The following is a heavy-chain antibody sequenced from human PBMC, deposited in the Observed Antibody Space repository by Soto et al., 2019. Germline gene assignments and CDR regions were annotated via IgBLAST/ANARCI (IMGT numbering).Heavy chain of an antibody. CDR2: INAGNGNT. Sequence: ASVKVSCKASGYTFTSYAMHWVRQAPGQRLEWMGWINAGNGNTKYSQKFQGRVTITRDTSASTAYMELSSLRSEDTAVYYCARDMRVDGTVYGMDVWGQGTTVTVSS. J-gene: IGHJ6*02. D-gene: IGHD2-2*01. CDR1: GYTFTSYA. V-gene: IGHV1-3*01. CDR3: ARDMRVDGTVYGMDV.